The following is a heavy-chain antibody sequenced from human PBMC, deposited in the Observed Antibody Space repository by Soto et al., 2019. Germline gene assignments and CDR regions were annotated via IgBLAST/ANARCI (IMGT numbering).Heavy chain of an antibody. CDR1: SGSFISGYY. V-gene: IGHV4-34*01. J-gene: IGHJ6*02. D-gene: IGHD3-16*01. CDR3: ERWGGVYVKFYYYGLDV. CDR2: IYHNGST. Sequence: PSETLSLTCAVYSGSFISGYYWSWIRQSPGKGLEWIGEIYHNGSTNYNPSLKTRVTISMDTSKNQFSLKLTSVKAADAAFYYCERWGGVYVKFYYYGLDVGGHGT.